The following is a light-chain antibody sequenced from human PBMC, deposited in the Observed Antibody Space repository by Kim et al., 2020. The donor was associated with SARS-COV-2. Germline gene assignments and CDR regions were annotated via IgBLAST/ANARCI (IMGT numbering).Light chain of an antibody. CDR3: NSRDSSGNHRVV. J-gene: IGLJ2*01. Sequence: SSELTQDPAVSVALGKTVRITCQGDSLRSYYASWYQQKPGQAPVLVIYGKNNRPSGIPDRFSGSSSGNTASLTITGAQAEDEADYYCNSRDSSGNHRVVFGGGTQLTVL. CDR2: GKN. V-gene: IGLV3-19*01. CDR1: SLRSYY.